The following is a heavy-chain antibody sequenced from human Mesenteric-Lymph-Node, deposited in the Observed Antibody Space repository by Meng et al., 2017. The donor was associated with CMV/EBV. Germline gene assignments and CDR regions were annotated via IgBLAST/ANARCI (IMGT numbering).Heavy chain of an antibody. CDR3: AREEIAARPGDDY. V-gene: IGHV4-59*12. CDR1: RGSITSYY. D-gene: IGHD6-6*01. J-gene: IGHJ4*02. Sequence: SETLSLTCAVSRGSITSYYWSWIRQPPGKGLEWIGYIYYTGSTSYNPSLKSRVTISVDTSKNQFSLKLSSVTAADTAVYYCAREEIAARPGDDYWGQGTLVTVSS. CDR2: IYYTGST.